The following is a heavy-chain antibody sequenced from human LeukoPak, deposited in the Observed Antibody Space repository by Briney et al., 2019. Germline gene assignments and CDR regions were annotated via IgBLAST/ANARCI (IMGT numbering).Heavy chain of an antibody. Sequence: VASVKVSCKASGGTFSSYAISWVRQAPGQGLEWMGRIIPIFGTANYAQKFQGRVTITTDESTSTAYMELSSLRSEDTAVYYCARAPRGRSWSGYYTYYYYYMDVWGKGTTVTVSS. CDR1: GGTFSSYA. CDR2: IIPIFGTA. CDR3: ARAPRGRSWSGYYTYYYYYMDV. V-gene: IGHV1-69*05. D-gene: IGHD3-3*01. J-gene: IGHJ6*03.